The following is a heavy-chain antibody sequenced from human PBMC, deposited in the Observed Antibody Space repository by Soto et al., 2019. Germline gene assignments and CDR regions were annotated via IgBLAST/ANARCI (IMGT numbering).Heavy chain of an antibody. J-gene: IGHJ5*02. D-gene: IGHD3-3*01. CDR1: GGSISSGGYY. CDR2: IYYSGST. V-gene: IGHV4-31*03. CDR3: ARGPKRINTIFGLVISGESNWFDP. Sequence: SETLSLTCTVSGGSISSGGYYWSWIRQHPGKGLEWIGYIYYSGSTYYNPSLKSRVTISVDTSKNQFSLKLSSVTAADTAVYYCARGPKRINTIFGLVISGESNWFDPWGQGTLGTVSS.